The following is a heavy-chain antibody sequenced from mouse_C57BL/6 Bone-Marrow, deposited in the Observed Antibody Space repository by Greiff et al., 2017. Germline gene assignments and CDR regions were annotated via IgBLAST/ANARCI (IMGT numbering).Heavy chain of an antibody. CDR2: IYPGDGDT. J-gene: IGHJ2*01. CDR3: ARWNWVYFDY. CDR1: GYAFSSYW. Sequence: QVQLQQSGAELVKPGASVKISCKASGYAFSSYWMNWVKQRPGKGLEWIGQIYPGDGDTNYNGKFKGKATLTADKSSSTAYMQPISLTSEDSAVYFGARWNWVYFDYWGQGTTLTVSS. D-gene: IGHD4-1*01. V-gene: IGHV1-80*01.